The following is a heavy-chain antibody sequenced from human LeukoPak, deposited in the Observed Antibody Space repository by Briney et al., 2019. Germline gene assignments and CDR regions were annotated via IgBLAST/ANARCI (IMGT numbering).Heavy chain of an antibody. CDR1: GGSISSYY. Sequence: PSETLSLTCTVSGGSISSYYWSWIRQPPGKGLEWIGYIYYSGSTNYNRSLKSRVTISVDTSKNQFSLKLSSVTAADTAVYYCAKVIGIAARHNWFDPWGQGTMVTVSS. CDR3: AKVIGIAARHNWFDP. V-gene: IGHV4-59*01. CDR2: IYYSGST. J-gene: IGHJ5*02. D-gene: IGHD6-6*01.